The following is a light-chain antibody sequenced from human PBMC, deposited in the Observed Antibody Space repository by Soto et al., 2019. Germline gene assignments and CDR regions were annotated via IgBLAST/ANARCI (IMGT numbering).Light chain of an antibody. CDR3: LQYSNWPRT. J-gene: IGKJ1*01. V-gene: IGKV3-15*01. CDR1: QSVNSN. Sequence: ERVMTQSPATLSVSPGERATLSCRASQSVNSNLAWYQQKPGQAPRLLIYGASTRATGIPGRFSGSGSGTEFTLTISSLQSEDFAVYYCLQYSNWPRTFGQGTKLEIK. CDR2: GAS.